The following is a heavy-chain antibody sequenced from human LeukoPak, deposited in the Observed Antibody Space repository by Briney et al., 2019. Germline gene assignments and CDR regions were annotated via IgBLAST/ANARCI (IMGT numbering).Heavy chain of an antibody. CDR3: ARTNLDCKSGVCYDY. CDR2: ISAYNGKT. J-gene: IGHJ4*02. V-gene: IGHV1-18*01. D-gene: IGHD2-8*01. Sequence: ASVKVSCKASGGTFSSYAISWVRQAPGQGLEWMGWISAYNGKTYYAQKFQGRVTVTTDTSTSTAYMDLRSLRSDDTAVYYCARTNLDCKSGVCYDYWGQGTPVTVSS. CDR1: GGTFSSYA.